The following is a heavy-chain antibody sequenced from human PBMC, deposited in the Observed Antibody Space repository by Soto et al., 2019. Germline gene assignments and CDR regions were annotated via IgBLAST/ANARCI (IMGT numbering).Heavy chain of an antibody. D-gene: IGHD3-3*01. CDR1: GFTFSSFA. Sequence: GGSLRLSCAASGFTFSSFAMSWVRQAPGKGLEWVSAISASGGTTYYAVSVKGRFTISRDNSKNTLYLQMNSLRAEDTAVYYCAKDGDKYYDFWSGYYRANWFDPWGQGTLVTVSS. CDR2: ISASGGTT. CDR3: AKDGDKYYDFWSGYYRANWFDP. V-gene: IGHV3-23*01. J-gene: IGHJ5*02.